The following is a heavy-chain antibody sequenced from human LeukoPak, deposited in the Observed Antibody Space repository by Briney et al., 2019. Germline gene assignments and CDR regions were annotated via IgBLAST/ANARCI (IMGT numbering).Heavy chain of an antibody. J-gene: IGHJ4*02. CDR3: ARAEDWNDQGDYYFDY. D-gene: IGHD1-1*01. CDR1: GYTFTGYY. V-gene: IGHV1-2*02. Sequence: ASVKVSCKASGYTFTGYYIHWVRQAPGQGLEWMGWINPNSGGTNYAQKFQGRVTMTRDTSISTAYMELSRLRSDDTAVYYCARAEDWNDQGDYYFDYWGQGTLVTVSS. CDR2: INPNSGGT.